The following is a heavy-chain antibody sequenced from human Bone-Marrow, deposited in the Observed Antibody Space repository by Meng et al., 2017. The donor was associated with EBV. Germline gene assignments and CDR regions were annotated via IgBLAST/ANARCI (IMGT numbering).Heavy chain of an antibody. Sequence: QITLKESCPTLGKPAPALPLTCTFSGFSLNTSGAGVGWIRQIPGKALEWLALIYWDEDKRYRPSLKSRLTITKDSSKEQVVLTMTNMDPVDTATYYCAHRPDRRFTWFDPWGQGTLVTVSS. CDR3: AHRPDRRFTWFDP. V-gene: IGHV2-5*02. D-gene: IGHD3-10*01. J-gene: IGHJ5*02. CDR2: IYWDEDK. CDR1: GFSLNTSGAG.